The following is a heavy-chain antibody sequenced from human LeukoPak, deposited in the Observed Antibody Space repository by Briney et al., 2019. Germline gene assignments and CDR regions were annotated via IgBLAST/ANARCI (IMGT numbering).Heavy chain of an antibody. J-gene: IGHJ4*02. V-gene: IGHV4-34*01. CDR1: GGSFSGYY. Sequence: SETLSLTCAVYGGSFSGYYWSWIRQPPGKGLEWIGEINHSGSTNYNPSLKSRVTISLDTSKNQFSLKLTSVTAADTAMYYCARRKAKTPNYFDYWGQGALVTVSS. CDR3: ARRKAKTPNYFDY. CDR2: INHSGST.